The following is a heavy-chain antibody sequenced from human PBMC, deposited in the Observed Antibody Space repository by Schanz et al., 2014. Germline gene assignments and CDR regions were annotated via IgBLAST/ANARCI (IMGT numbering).Heavy chain of an antibody. D-gene: IGHD3-3*01. Sequence: EVQLVESGGGLVQPGGSLRLSCAASGFTFSNSWMSWVRQAPGKGLEWVANIKQDGSEKYYVDSVKGRFTISRDNAKNTLCLQENTLADEDTSVYYCARGVRIDYWGQGALVTVSS. J-gene: IGHJ4*02. V-gene: IGHV3-7*01. CDR1: GFTFSNSW. CDR2: IKQDGSEK. CDR3: ARGVRIDY.